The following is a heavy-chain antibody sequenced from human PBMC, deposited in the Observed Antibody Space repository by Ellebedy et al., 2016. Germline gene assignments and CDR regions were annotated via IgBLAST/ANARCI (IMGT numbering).Heavy chain of an antibody. D-gene: IGHD1-26*01. CDR1: GFTFSSYS. V-gene: IGHV3-48*04. CDR2: ISSSGSLK. Sequence: GESLKISXAVSGFTFSSYSFNWIRQAPGKGLEWVSHISSSGSLKFYADSLGGRFTISRDNAKNLLHLQMNSLTAEDTAVYFCTREAGGSFVDSWGQGVLVTVSS. CDR3: TREAGGSFVDS. J-gene: IGHJ4*02.